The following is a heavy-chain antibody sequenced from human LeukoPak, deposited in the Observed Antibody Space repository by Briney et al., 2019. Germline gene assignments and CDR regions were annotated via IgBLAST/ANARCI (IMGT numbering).Heavy chain of an antibody. J-gene: IGHJ4*02. D-gene: IGHD5-18*01. Sequence: PSETLSLTCTVSDYSISSGDYYWSWLRQPPGKGLEWIGYIYYSGGTYYNPSLKSRLTISVDTSKNQFSLNLTSVTAADTAVYYCARDQSGYSYGYVDWGQGTLVTVSS. V-gene: IGHV4-30-4*01. CDR1: DYSISSGDYY. CDR2: IYYSGGT. CDR3: ARDQSGYSYGYVD.